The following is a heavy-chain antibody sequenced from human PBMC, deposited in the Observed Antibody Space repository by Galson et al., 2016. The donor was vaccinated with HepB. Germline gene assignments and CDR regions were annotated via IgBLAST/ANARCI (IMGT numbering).Heavy chain of an antibody. CDR2: IYRGNIT. CDR1: GFTFNTYS. D-gene: IGHD5/OR15-5a*01. CDR3: AKVRQLFYHYYMDV. V-gene: IGHV3-53*01. Sequence: SLRLSCAASGFTFNTYSMNWVRQAPGKGLEWISVIYRGNITYYADSVKGRFTISRDNSKNTLSLHMNSLRDGDTAVYYCAKVRQLFYHYYMDVWGKGTTVTVSS. J-gene: IGHJ6*04.